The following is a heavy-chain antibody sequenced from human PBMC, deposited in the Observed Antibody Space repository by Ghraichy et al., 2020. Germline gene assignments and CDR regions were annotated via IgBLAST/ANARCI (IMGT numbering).Heavy chain of an antibody. Sequence: LSLTCAASGFSVGTNYMSWVRQAPGKGLEWVSIIYSGTNTYYTDSVKGRFTISRDNSKNTLDLQMNSLRAEDTAVYYCAIDKGGGYCSSTSCQQTYFDLWGRGTLVTVSS. CDR3: AIDKGGGYCSSTSCQQTYFDL. V-gene: IGHV3-53*01. J-gene: IGHJ2*01. CDR2: IYSGTNT. CDR1: GFSVGTNY. D-gene: IGHD2-2*01.